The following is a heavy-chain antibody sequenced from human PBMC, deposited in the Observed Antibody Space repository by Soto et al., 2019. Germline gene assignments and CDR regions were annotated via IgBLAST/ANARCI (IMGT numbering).Heavy chain of an antibody. CDR2: IIPIFGTA. CDR1: GGTFSSYA. Sequence: SVKVSCKASGGTFSSYAISWVRQAPGQGLEWMGGIIPIFGTANYAQKFQGRVTITADESTSTAYMELSSLRSEDTAVYYCARGGIVGATLAPDDWGQGSRVTFFS. D-gene: IGHD1-26*01. V-gene: IGHV1-69*13. CDR3: ARGGIVGATLAPDD. J-gene: IGHJ4*02.